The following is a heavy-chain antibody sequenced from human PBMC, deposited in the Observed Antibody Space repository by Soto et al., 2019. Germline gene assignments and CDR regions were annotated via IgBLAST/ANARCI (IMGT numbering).Heavy chain of an antibody. CDR2: INPNSGGT. Sequence: ASVKVSCKASGYTFTGYYMHWVRQAPGQGLEWMGWINPNSGGTNYAQKFQGWVTMTRDTSISTAYMELSRLRSDDTAVYYCARDQSLLWFGELPYYYYYGMDVWGQGTTVTVSS. CDR1: GYTFTGYY. J-gene: IGHJ6*02. CDR3: ARDQSLLWFGELPYYYYYGMDV. D-gene: IGHD3-10*01. V-gene: IGHV1-2*04.